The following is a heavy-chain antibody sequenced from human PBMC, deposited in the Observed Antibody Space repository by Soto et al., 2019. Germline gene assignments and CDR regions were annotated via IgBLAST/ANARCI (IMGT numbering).Heavy chain of an antibody. V-gene: IGHV3-21*01. D-gene: IGHD2-2*01. CDR3: VRESYPAKAFDI. Sequence: EVQLVESGGGLVKPGESLRLSYAASGFTFSNYNINWVRQAPGKGLEWVSSIRSRSIDMYYADSVKGRFTISRDDAKNSLSLQMNGLRAEDTAVYFCVRESYPAKAFDIWGQGTMVTVSS. J-gene: IGHJ3*02. CDR1: GFTFSNYN. CDR2: IRSRSIDM.